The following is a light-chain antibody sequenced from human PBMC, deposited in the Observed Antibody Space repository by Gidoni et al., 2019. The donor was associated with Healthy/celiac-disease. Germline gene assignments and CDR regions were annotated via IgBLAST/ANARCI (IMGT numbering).Light chain of an antibody. J-gene: IGLJ2*01. Sequence: QSVLTQPPQVSGAPGQRVTISCTGSSSNIGAGYDVHWYQQLPGTATKVLIYGNSNRPSGVPDRFSGSKSGTSASLAITGLQAEDEADYYCQSYDSSLSGVVFGGGTKLTVL. CDR3: QSYDSSLSGVV. CDR2: GNS. CDR1: SSNIGAGYD. V-gene: IGLV1-40*01.